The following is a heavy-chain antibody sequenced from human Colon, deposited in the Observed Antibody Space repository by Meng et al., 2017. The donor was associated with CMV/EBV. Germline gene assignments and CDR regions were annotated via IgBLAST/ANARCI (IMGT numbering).Heavy chain of an antibody. CDR3: AKEGGY. CDR1: GFSFNDFE. Sequence: GGSLRLSCVGAGFSFNDFELTWVRQRPGKGLEWVAGINWDGGSTVYVDSVKGRFTISRDNAKNFLYLQMNSLRPEDTALYYCAKEGGYWGQGTLVTVSS. D-gene: IGHD3-16*01. CDR2: INWDGGST. J-gene: IGHJ4*02. V-gene: IGHV3-20*04.